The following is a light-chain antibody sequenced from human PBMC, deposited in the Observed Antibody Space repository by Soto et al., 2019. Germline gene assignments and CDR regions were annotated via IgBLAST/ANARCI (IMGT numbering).Light chain of an antibody. CDR1: QSVSSY. CDR2: DAS. J-gene: IGKJ1*01. Sequence: EIVLTQSPATLSLSPGERATLSCRASQSVSSYLAWYQQKPGQAPRLLIYDASNRATGIPARFSGSGSGTDFTLTISSLEPEDSAVYYCQQRETFGQGTKVEIK. CDR3: QQRET. V-gene: IGKV3-11*01.